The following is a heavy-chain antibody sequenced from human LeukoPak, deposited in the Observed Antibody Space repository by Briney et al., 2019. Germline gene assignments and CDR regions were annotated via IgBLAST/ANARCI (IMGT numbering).Heavy chain of an antibody. J-gene: IGHJ4*02. CDR3: ARDANIVVVPAAMGWYDY. Sequence: KPGGSLRLSCAASGFTFSSYSMNWVRQAPGKGLEWVSSISSSSSYIYYADSVNGRFTIYRYNGQKSLYLQMNSLRAEDTAVYYCARDANIVVVPAAMGWYDYWGQGTLVTVSS. CDR2: ISSSSSYI. CDR1: GFTFSSYS. V-gene: IGHV3-21*01. D-gene: IGHD2-2*01.